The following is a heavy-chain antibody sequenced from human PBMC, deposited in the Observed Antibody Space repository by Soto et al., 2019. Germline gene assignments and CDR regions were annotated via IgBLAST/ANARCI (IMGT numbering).Heavy chain of an antibody. Sequence: SVKVSCKASGGTFSSYAISWVRQAPGQGLEWMGGIIPIFGTANYAQKFQGRVTITADESTSTAYMELSSLRSEDTAVYYCARDQQLVPGLREYYGMDVWGQGTTVTVSS. CDR2: IIPIFGTA. J-gene: IGHJ6*02. V-gene: IGHV1-69*13. D-gene: IGHD6-13*01. CDR3: ARDQQLVPGLREYYGMDV. CDR1: GGTFSSYA.